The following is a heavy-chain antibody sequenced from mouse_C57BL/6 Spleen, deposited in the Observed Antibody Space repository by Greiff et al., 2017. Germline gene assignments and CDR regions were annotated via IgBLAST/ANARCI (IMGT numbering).Heavy chain of an antibody. D-gene: IGHD1-1*01. CDR3: ARDYYGSSFWYFDG. CDR2: IRYDGSN. CDR1: GYSFTSGYY. J-gene: IGHJ1*03. Sequence: EVKVEESGPGLVKPSPSLSLTCSVTGYSFTSGYYWNWIRQFPGNKLEWMGYIRYDGSNNYNPSLKNRIAITRDTSKNQFFLKLNTVTTEDTATYYCARDYYGSSFWYFDGWGTGTTVTVSS. V-gene: IGHV3-6*01.